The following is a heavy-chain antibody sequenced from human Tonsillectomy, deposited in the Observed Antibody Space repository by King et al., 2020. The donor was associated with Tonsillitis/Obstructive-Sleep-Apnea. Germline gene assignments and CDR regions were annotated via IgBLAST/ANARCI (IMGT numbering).Heavy chain of an antibody. CDR1: GGSISSNTYY. V-gene: IGHV4-39*01. CDR3: ARSHSSYGFDY. Sequence: QLQESGPGLVKPSETLSLTCTVSGGSISSNTYYWGWIRQPPGKGLEWIGNIYYSGSTHYNPSLKSRVTISVDTSKNQFSLKLSSVTAADTAVYYCARSHSSYGFDYWGQGTLVTVSS. D-gene: IGHD5-18*01. J-gene: IGHJ4*02. CDR2: IYYSGST.